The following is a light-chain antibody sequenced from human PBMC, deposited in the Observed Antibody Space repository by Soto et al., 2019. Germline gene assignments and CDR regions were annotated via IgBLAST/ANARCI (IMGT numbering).Light chain of an antibody. CDR3: QQYGGSPRIT. J-gene: IGKJ5*01. Sequence: ELVLTQSPGTLSLSPGERATLSCRASQSISTNLAWYQQRPGQAPRLLIFDASSRATGVPARFSGSGSGTDFTLTISSLEPEDFGVYYCQQYGGSPRITFGQGTRLEIK. CDR2: DAS. V-gene: IGKV3-11*01. CDR1: QSISTN.